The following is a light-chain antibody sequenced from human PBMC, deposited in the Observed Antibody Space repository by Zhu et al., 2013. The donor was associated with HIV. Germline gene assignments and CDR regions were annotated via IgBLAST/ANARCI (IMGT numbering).Light chain of an antibody. CDR1: SNDVGGYNY. Sequence: QSALTQPASVSGSPGQSITISCTGSSNDVGGYNYVSWYQQHPGKAPKLILYEVTKRPSGISNRFSGSKSGNTASLTVSGLQAEDEADYYCSSYTSSNTPIFGGGTKLTVL. V-gene: IGLV2-14*01. CDR2: EVT. J-gene: IGLJ2*01. CDR3: SSYTSSNTPI.